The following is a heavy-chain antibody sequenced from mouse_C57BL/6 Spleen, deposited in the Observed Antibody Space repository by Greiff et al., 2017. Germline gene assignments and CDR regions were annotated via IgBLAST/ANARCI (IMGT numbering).Heavy chain of an antibody. CDR3: ARDGSSYFDY. Sequence: VQLVESGAELVRPGTSVKVSCKASGYAFTNYLIEWVKQRPGQGLEWIGVINPGSGGTNYNEKFKGKATLTADKSSSTAYMQLSSLTSEDSAVYFCARDGSSYFDYWGQGTTLTVSS. J-gene: IGHJ2*01. V-gene: IGHV1-54*01. CDR2: INPGSGGT. D-gene: IGHD1-1*01. CDR1: GYAFTNYL.